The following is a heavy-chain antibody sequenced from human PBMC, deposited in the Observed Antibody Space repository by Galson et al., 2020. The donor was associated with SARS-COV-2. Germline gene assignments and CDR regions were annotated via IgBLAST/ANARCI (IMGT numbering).Heavy chain of an antibody. J-gene: IGHJ5*02. CDR3: ASVSVAVAVPRWWFDP. CDR1: GYTFTSYG. D-gene: IGHD6-19*01. V-gene: IGHV1-18*01. Sequence: ASVKVSCEASGYTFTSYGISWVRQAPGQGLEWMGWITAYNGNTNYAQKLQGRVTMTTDTSTSTAYMELRSLRSDDTAVYYCASVSVAVAVPRWWFDPWGQGTLVTVSS. CDR2: ITAYNGNT.